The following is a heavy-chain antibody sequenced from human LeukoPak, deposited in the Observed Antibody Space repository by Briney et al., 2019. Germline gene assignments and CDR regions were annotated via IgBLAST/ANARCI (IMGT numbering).Heavy chain of an antibody. J-gene: IGHJ6*02. D-gene: IGHD3-3*01. CDR2: ISAYNGNT. Sequence: ASVKVSCKASGYTFTSYGISWVRQAPGQGLEWMGWISAYNGNTNYAQKLHGRVTMTTDTSTSTAYMELRSLRSDATAVYYCARDSPVDYDFWSGYPNLYYGMDVWGQGTTVTVSS. CDR1: GYTFTSYG. V-gene: IGHV1-18*01. CDR3: ARDSPVDYDFWSGYPNLYYGMDV.